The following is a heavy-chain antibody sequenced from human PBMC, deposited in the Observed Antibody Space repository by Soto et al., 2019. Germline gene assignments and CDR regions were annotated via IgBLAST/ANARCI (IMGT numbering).Heavy chain of an antibody. Sequence: EVQLLESGGGLEPPAGSLRLSCVTSGFTFTSYGMSWVRQAPGKGLEWVSAISGSSDTYYPDSVKGRFTISRDNSRSTLYLQMNSLRAEDTAVYYCATYGGDSGGYEYFQRWGQGCLVTVSS. D-gene: IGHD4-17*01. V-gene: IGHV3-23*01. CDR2: ISGSSDT. J-gene: IGHJ1*01. CDR1: GFTFTSYG. CDR3: ATYGGDSGGYEYFQR.